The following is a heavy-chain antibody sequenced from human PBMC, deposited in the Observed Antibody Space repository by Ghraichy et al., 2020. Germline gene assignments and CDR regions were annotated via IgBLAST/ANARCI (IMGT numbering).Heavy chain of an antibody. D-gene: IGHD2-2*01. V-gene: IGHV3-49*01. CDR2: IRSEAYGGTT. CDR1: GFNFGDFS. CDR3: SRGDQLLDY. Sequence: SVKVSCATSGFNFGDFSMSWFRRAPGKGLEWVGFIRSEAYGGTTEYAASVKGRFTISRDGPKSTTYLQMDSPKREDTAVYYCSRGDQLLDYWGQGSLVTVSS. J-gene: IGHJ4*02.